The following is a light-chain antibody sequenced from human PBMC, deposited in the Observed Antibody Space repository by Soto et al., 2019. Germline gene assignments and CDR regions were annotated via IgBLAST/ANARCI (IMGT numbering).Light chain of an antibody. Sequence: EIVLTQSPGTLSLSPGERATLSCRASQSVSSSYLAWYQQKPGQAPRLLIYGASSMATGIPDRFSGSGSGTDFTLTISRLEPEHLAVYYCQQYGYLPPYTFGQGTKLEIK. CDR3: QQYGYLPPYT. J-gene: IGKJ2*01. CDR1: QSVSSSY. CDR2: GAS. V-gene: IGKV3-20*01.